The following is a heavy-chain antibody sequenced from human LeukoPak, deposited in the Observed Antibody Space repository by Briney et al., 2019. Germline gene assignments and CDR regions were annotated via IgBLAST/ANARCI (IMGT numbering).Heavy chain of an antibody. CDR3: AKDKMNYYGSGSYYPYYFDY. D-gene: IGHD3-10*01. Sequence: SVKGRFIISRDNAKDSLYLQMNSLRAEDTAVYYCAKDKMNYYGSGSYYPYYFDYWGQGTLVTVSS. V-gene: IGHV3-21*04. J-gene: IGHJ4*02.